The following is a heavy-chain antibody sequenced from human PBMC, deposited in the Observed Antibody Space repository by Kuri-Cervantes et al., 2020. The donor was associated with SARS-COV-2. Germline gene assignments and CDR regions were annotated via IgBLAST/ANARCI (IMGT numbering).Heavy chain of an antibody. CDR1: GASISTDGYS. D-gene: IGHD5-18*01. CDR2: TYHTGST. CDR3: AREISGYSSSWYFDY. V-gene: IGHV4-30-2*01. Sequence: SETLSLTCEVSGASISTDGYSWTWIRQPPGRGLEWIGYTYHTGSTYVNPSLKSRVTISIDTSKNRFSLNLTSATAADTAVYFCAREISGYSSSWYFDYWGLGTLVTVSS. J-gene: IGHJ4*02.